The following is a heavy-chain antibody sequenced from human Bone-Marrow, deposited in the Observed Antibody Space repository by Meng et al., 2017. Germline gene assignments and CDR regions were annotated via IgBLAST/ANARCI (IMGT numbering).Heavy chain of an antibody. D-gene: IGHD4-17*01. CDR3: ARDFFYGDYDGGGFFDY. V-gene: IGHV3-21*01. Sequence: GESLKISCAASGFTVSSNYMSWVRQAPGKGLEWVSSISSSSSYIYYADSVKGRFTISRDNAKNSLYLQMNSLRAEDTAVYYCARDFFYGDYDGGGFFDYWGQGTLVTVSS. J-gene: IGHJ4*02. CDR2: ISSSSSYI. CDR1: GFTVSSNY.